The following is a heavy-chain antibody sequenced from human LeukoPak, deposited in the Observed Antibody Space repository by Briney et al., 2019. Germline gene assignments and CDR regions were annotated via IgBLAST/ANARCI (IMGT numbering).Heavy chain of an antibody. CDR1: GFTFSSYA. V-gene: IGHV3-30-3*01. CDR3: AKDLPVAYFDY. CDR2: ISYDGSNK. J-gene: IGHJ4*02. D-gene: IGHD2-2*01. Sequence: GRSLRLSCAASGFTFSSYAMHWVRQAPGKGLEWVAVISYDGSNKYYADSVKGRFTISGDNSKNTLYLQMNSLRVGDTAVYYCAKDLPVAYFDYWGQGTLVTVSS.